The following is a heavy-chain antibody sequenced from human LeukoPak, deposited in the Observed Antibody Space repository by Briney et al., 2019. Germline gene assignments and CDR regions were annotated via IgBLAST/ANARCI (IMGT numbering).Heavy chain of an antibody. CDR2: IYHSGST. CDR3: AREFLGATRDY. CDR1: GGSISSGGYY. D-gene: IGHD1-26*01. J-gene: IGHJ4*02. V-gene: IGHV4-30-2*01. Sequence: SETLSLTCTVSGGSISSGGYYWSWIRQPPGKGLEWIGYIYHSGSTYYNPSLKSRVTISVDRSKNQFSLKLSSVTAADTAVYYCAREFLGATRDYWGQGTLVTVSS.